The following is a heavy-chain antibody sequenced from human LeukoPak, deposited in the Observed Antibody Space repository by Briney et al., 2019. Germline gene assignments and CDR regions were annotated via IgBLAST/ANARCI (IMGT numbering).Heavy chain of an antibody. D-gene: IGHD4-17*01. V-gene: IGHV4-34*01. CDR3: ARTPHTDHGDYASTDY. CDR2: INHSGST. J-gene: IGHJ4*02. Sequence: SETLSLTCAVYGGSFSGYYWSWIRQPPGKGLEWIGEINHSGSTNYNPSLKSRVTISVDTSKNQFSLKLSSVTAADTAVYYCARTPHTDHGDYASTDYWSQGTLVTVSS. CDR1: GGSFSGYY.